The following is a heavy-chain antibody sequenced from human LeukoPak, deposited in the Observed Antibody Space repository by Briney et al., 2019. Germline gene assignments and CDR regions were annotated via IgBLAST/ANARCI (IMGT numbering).Heavy chain of an antibody. CDR1: GGSISGYY. Sequence: PSETLSLTCTVSGGSISGYYWCWIRQPPGKGLEWIGCIYHNGGTNYNPSLQSRLTISVDTSKNQFSLKLGSVTAADTAVYYCARHLRAVAGGRYCDYWGQGTQVTVSS. CDR3: ARHLRAVAGGRYCDY. CDR2: IYHNGGT. V-gene: IGHV4-59*08. J-gene: IGHJ4*02. D-gene: IGHD6-19*01.